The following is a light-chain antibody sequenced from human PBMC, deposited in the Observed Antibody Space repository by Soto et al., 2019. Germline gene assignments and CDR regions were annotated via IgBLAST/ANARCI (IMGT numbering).Light chain of an antibody. CDR1: QGISSY. J-gene: IGKJ1*01. CDR2: AAS. Sequence: AIRMTQSPSSLSASTGDRVTITCRASQGISSYLAWYQQKPGIAPKLLIYAASTLHSGVPSRFGGSGSGTDFTLTISCLQSEDFATYYCQQYYSYPWTFGQGTKVEIK. V-gene: IGKV1-8*01. CDR3: QQYYSYPWT.